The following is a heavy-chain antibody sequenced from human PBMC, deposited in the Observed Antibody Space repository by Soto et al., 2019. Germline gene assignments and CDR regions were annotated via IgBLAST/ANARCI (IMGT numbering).Heavy chain of an antibody. V-gene: IGHV3-7*01. CDR3: ARDGYSSSVSDY. CDR1: GFTFSSYW. J-gene: IGHJ4*02. Sequence: EVQLVESGGGLVQPGGSLRLSCAASGFTFSSYWMSWVRQAPGKGLEWVANIKKDGGEKYYVGSVKGRFTISRDNAKNSLYLQMNSLRAEDTAVYYCARDGYSSSVSDYWGQGTLVTVSS. D-gene: IGHD6-19*01. CDR2: IKKDGGEK.